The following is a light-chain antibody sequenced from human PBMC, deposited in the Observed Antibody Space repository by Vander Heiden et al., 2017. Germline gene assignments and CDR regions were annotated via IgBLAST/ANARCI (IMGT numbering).Light chain of an antibody. Sequence: DIQMTQSPSSLSASVGDRVTITCRASQSISSYLHWYQQKPGKAPKLLIYAASSLQSGVPSRFSGCGSGTDFTLTISNLQREDFATYYCQQTYSAPLTFGGGTEVEIK. J-gene: IGKJ4*01. CDR3: QQTYSAPLT. V-gene: IGKV1-39*01. CDR2: AAS. CDR1: QSISSY.